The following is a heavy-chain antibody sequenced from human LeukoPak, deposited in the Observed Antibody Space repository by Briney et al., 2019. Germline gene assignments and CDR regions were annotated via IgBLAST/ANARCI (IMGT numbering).Heavy chain of an antibody. Sequence: SSETLSLTCTVSGGSINNYYWSWFRQPPGKGLEWIGYIYYSGSTNYNPSLKSRVTISVDTSKNQFSLKLSSVTAADTAVYYCARFLAVAKNWCAPWGQGTLVTVSS. D-gene: IGHD6-19*01. CDR1: GGSINNYY. J-gene: IGHJ5*02. V-gene: IGHV4-59*01. CDR3: ARFLAVAKNWCAP. CDR2: IYYSGST.